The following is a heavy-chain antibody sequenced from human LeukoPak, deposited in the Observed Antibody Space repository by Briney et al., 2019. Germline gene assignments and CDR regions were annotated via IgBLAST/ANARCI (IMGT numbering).Heavy chain of an antibody. CDR1: GGSIRSYY. CDR3: ARARPGNDGGNFDY. Sequence: SETLSLTCTVSGGSIRSYYWSWSRQPPGKGLEWIGFIYYSGDTYYNPSLKSRVTISVDTSKNQFSLKLSSVTAADTAVYYCARARPGNDGGNFDYWGQGTLVTVSS. D-gene: IGHD1-1*01. CDR2: IYYSGDT. J-gene: IGHJ4*02. V-gene: IGHV4-59*01.